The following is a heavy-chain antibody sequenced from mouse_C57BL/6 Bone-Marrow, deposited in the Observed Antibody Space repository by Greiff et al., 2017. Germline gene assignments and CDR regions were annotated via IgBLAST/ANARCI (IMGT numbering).Heavy chain of an antibody. CDR2: IDPENGDT. J-gene: IGHJ1*03. CDR3: TTFYYDYDGPPYWYFGV. CDR1: GFNIKDDY. Sequence: VQLQQSGAELVRPGASVKLSCTASGFNIKDDYMHWVKQRPEQGLEWIGWIDPENGDTEYASKFQGKATITADTSSNTAYLQLSSLTSEDTAVYYCTTFYYDYDGPPYWYFGVWGTGTTVTVSS. V-gene: IGHV14-4*01. D-gene: IGHD2-4*01.